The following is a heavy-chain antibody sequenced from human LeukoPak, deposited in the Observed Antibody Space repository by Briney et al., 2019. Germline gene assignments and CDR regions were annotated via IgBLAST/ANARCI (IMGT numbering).Heavy chain of an antibody. CDR2: IIPIFGTA. CDR1: GGIFSRYA. V-gene: IGHV1-69*13. J-gene: IGHJ3*02. D-gene: IGHD2-15*01. CDR3: ARDRVVGLGLDNAFDI. Sequence: SVKVSCKASGGIFSRYAISWVRQAPGQGLEWMGGIIPIFGTANYAQEFQGRVTITADESTSTAYMELSSLRSEDTAVYFCARDRVVGLGLDNAFDIWGQGTVVTVSS.